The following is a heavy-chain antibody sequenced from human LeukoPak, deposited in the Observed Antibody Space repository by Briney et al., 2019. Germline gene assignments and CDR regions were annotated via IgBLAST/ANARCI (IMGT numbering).Heavy chain of an antibody. V-gene: IGHV3-48*03. CDR1: GXTFSSFE. J-gene: IGHJ2*01. CDR3: ARGCGTASCYYWYFDL. CDR2: ISSGGNTI. D-gene: IGHD2-2*01. Sequence: TGGSLRLSCAASGXTFSSFEMNWVRQAPGKGLEWVSYISSGGNTIFYADSVKGRFTISRDNAKNSLYLQMNSLRAEDTALYYCARGCGTASCYYWYFDLWGRGTLVTVSS.